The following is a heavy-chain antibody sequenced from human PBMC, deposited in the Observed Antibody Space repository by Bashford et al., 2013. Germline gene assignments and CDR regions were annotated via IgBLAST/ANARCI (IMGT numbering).Heavy chain of an antibody. CDR2: IYPDDSDT. Sequence: GESLKISCKGSGYSFTTYWIGWVRQMPGKGLEWMGMIYPDDSDTRYSPSFRGRVTISVDKSINTAYLHWNSLKASDSAIYYCARVMGNPSVHFDSWGQGTLVTVSS. V-gene: IGHV5-51*01. J-gene: IGHJ4*02. CDR1: GYSFTTYW. CDR3: ARVMGNPSVHFDS. D-gene: IGHD7-27*01.